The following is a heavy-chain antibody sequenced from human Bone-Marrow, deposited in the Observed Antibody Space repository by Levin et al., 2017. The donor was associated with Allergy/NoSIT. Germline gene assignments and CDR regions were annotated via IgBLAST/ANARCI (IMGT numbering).Heavy chain of an antibody. CDR2: ISYDGSNK. D-gene: IGHD6-6*01. CDR3: ARDPEYLNYFDY. CDR1: GFTFSTYG. V-gene: IGHV3-30-3*01. J-gene: IGHJ4*02. Sequence: SCAASGFTFSTYGMHWVRQAPGKGLEWVALISYDGSNKYYADSMKGRFTISRDNSKNTLYLQMNSLRPEDTAVYYCARDPEYLNYFDYWGQGTLVTVSS.